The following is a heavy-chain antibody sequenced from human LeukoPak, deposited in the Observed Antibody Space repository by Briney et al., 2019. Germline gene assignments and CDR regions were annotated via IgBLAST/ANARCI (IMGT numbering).Heavy chain of an antibody. Sequence: SETLSLTCTVSGGSISSHYWSWIRQPPGKGLEWIGYIYYSGSTNYNPSLKSRVTVSVDTSKNQFSLKLSSVTAAETAVYYCAREERRSITIFGRRARDWFDPWGQGTLVTVSS. CDR3: AREERRSITIFGRRARDWFDP. J-gene: IGHJ5*02. CDR1: GGSISSHY. V-gene: IGHV4-59*11. D-gene: IGHD3-3*01. CDR2: IYYSGST.